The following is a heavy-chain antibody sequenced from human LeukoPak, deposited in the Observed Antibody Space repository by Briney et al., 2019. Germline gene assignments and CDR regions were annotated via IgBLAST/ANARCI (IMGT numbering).Heavy chain of an antibody. CDR3: ARVTLSGYGGDY. CDR2: IIGYDGST. CDR1: GYTFTSYG. J-gene: IGHJ4*02. Sequence: ASVKVSCKASGYTFTSYGITWVRQAPGQGLEWMGWIIGYDGSTNYAQKLQGRVTMTTDTSTATPYMELRSLRSDDTAMYYCARVTLSGYGGDYWGQGSLVTVSS. V-gene: IGHV1-18*01. D-gene: IGHD5-12*01.